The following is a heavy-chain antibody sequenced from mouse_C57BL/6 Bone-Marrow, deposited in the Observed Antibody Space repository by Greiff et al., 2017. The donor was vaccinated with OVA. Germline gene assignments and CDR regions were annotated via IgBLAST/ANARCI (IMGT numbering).Heavy chain of an antibody. CDR2: ISDGGSYT. CDR1: GFTFSSYA. D-gene: IGHD2-4*01. CDR3: ARGGYDYDGGDYFDY. Sequence: DVKLVESGGGLVKPGGSLKLSCAASGFTFSSYAMSWVRQTPEKRMEWVATISDGGSYTYYPDNVKGRFTISRDNAKNNLYLQMSHLKSEDTAMYYCARGGYDYDGGDYFDYWGQGTTLTVSS. J-gene: IGHJ2*01. V-gene: IGHV5-4*03.